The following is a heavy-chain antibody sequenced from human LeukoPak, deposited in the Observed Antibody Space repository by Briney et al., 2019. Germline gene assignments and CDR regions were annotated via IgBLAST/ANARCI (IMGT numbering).Heavy chain of an antibody. CDR3: SSGSSTSWYFDY. CDR2: IRSKAYSGTT. D-gene: IGHD2-2*01. Sequence: QPGRSLRLSCTASGLTFGDYGMSWVRQAPGKGLEWVGFIRSKAYSGTTGYAASVKGRFSISRDDSKNIAFLQMNSLKTEDTAVYYCSSGSSTSWYFDYWGQGTLVTVSS. J-gene: IGHJ4*02. V-gene: IGHV3-49*04. CDR1: GLTFGDYG.